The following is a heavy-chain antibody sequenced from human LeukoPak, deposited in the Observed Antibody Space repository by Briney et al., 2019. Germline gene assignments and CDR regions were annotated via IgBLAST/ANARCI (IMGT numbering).Heavy chain of an antibody. CDR3: ARTSRNLYGMDV. J-gene: IGHJ6*02. D-gene: IGHD2-2*01. V-gene: IGHV1-69*01. CDR2: VIPIFGAA. Sequence: GSSVKVSCKASGGTFSSYAISWVRQAPGQGLEWMGGVIPIFGAANYAQKFQGRVTITADESTTTAHMEISSLKSEDTGVCYCARTSRNLYGMDVWGQGTTVTVSS. CDR1: GGTFSSYA.